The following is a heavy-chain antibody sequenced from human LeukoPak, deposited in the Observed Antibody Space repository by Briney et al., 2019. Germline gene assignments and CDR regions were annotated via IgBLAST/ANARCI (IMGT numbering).Heavy chain of an antibody. Sequence: QPSETLSLTCAVYGGSFSGYYWSWIRQPPGKGLEWIGEINHSGSTNYNPSLKSRVTISVDTSKNQFSLKLSSVTAADTAVYYCATASVGYCSGGSCSLSPFDYWGQGTLVTVSS. CDR1: GGSFSGYY. V-gene: IGHV4-34*01. J-gene: IGHJ4*02. CDR3: ATASVGYCSGGSCSLSPFDY. D-gene: IGHD2-15*01. CDR2: INHSGST.